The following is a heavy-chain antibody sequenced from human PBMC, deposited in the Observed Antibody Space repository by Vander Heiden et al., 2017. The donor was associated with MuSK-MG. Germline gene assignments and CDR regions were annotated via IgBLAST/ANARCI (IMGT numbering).Heavy chain of an antibody. CDR3: TTGAGCGVVTGAEDY. CDR1: GFTFSRAW. J-gene: IGHJ4*02. CDR2: LKSKPDGGTA. D-gene: IGHD2-21*01. V-gene: IGHV3-15*01. Sequence: EVQLVESGGGLINPGGSLRLSCAASGFTFSRAWMSWFRQAPGKGLEWIGRLKSKPDGGTADYAAPGKGRFTISRDDSKNTLYLQMSRLKTEETAVYYCTTGAGCGVVTGAEDYWGQGTLVTVSS.